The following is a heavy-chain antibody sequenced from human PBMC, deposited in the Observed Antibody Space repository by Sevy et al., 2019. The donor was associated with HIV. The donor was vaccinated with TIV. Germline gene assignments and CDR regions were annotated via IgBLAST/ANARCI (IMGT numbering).Heavy chain of an antibody. CDR2: ISGSGNSA. CDR1: GFTFSISA. J-gene: IGHJ6*02. Sequence: GGSLRLSCAASGFTFSISAMTWVRQAPGKGLEWVSVISGSGNSAYYADSVKGRFTISRDNSKNTLSLQMNSLRAEDTAVYYCAKDAFEVRGVLSSRGMPTYYHAMDLWGQGTTVTVSS. CDR3: AKDAFEVRGVLSSRGMPTYYHAMDL. V-gene: IGHV3-23*01. D-gene: IGHD3-10*01.